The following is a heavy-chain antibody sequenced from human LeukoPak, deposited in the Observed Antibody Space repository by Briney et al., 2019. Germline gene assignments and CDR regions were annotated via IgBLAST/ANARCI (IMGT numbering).Heavy chain of an antibody. J-gene: IGHJ3*02. CDR3: VKVAYYYDSSGYPNLNDAFDI. D-gene: IGHD3-22*01. V-gene: IGHV3-43D*03. CDR1: GFTFDDYA. Sequence: GGSLRLSCAASGFTFDDYAMHWVRQAPGKGLEWVSLISWDGGSTYYADSVKGRFTISRDNSKNSLYLQMNSLRAEDTALYYCVKVAYYYDSSGYPNLNDAFDIWGQGTMVTVSS. CDR2: ISWDGGST.